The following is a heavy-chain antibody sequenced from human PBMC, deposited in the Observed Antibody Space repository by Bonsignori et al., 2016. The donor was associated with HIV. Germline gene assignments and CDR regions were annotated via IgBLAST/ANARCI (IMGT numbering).Heavy chain of an antibody. J-gene: IGHJ3*02. CDR3: ARGMYGSGSYFGFDI. CDR1: GFTFSSYS. CDR2: ISSSSSYI. D-gene: IGHD3-10*01. Sequence: GGSLRLSCAASGFTFSSYSMNWVRQAPGKGLEWVSSISSSSSYIYYADSVKGRFTISRDNAKNSLYLQMNSLRAEDTAVYYCARGMYGSGSYFGFDIWGQGTMVTVSS. V-gene: IGHV3-21*01.